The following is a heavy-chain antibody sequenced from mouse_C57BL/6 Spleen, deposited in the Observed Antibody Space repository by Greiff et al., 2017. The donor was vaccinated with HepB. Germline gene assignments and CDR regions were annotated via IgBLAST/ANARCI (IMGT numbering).Heavy chain of an antibody. V-gene: IGHV1-52*01. J-gene: IGHJ1*03. Sequence: VQLQQPGAELVRPGSSVKLSCKASGYTFTSYWMHWVKQRPIQGLEWIGNIDPSDSETHYNQKFKDKATLTVDKSSSTAYMQLSSLTSEDSAVYYCARSGDYGSSWYFDVWGTGTTVTVSS. CDR3: ARSGDYGSSWYFDV. CDR1: GYTFTSYW. CDR2: IDPSDSET. D-gene: IGHD1-1*01.